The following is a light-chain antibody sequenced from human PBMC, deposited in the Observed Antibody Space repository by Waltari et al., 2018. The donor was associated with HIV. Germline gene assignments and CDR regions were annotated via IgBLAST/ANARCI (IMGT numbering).Light chain of an antibody. CDR1: NIGMKT. V-gene: IGLV3-21*03. J-gene: IGLJ2*01. Sequence: SYALTQETSVSVAPGKTARITCGGDNIGMKTVHWYQQKPGQAPVRVMYDDSNRPSGIPERFSGSNSGNTATLTINRVEVGDEADYYCQVWEPTSDHVVFGGGSRLIVL. CDR3: QVWEPTSDHVV. CDR2: DDS.